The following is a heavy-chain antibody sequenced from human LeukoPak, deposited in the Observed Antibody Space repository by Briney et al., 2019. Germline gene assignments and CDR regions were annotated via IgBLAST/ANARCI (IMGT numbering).Heavy chain of an antibody. D-gene: IGHD5-12*01. V-gene: IGHV4-34*09. CDR3: ARGSRTSRATDSVDY. J-gene: IGHJ4*02. CDR2: INHSGST. CDR1: GGSFSGYY. Sequence: SETLSLTCAVYGGSFSGYYWSWIRQPPGKGLEWIGEINHSGSTNYNPSLKSRVTISVDTSKNQFSLKLSSVTAADTAVYYCARGSRTSRATDSVDYWGQGTLVTVSS.